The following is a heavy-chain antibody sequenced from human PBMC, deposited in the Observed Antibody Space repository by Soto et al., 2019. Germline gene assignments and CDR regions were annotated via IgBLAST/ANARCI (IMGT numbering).Heavy chain of an antibody. J-gene: IGHJ6*02. Sequence: SETLSLTCRVSGGSISSGGYSWSWIRQPPGKGLEWIGYIYHSGSTYYNPSLKSRVTISVDTSKNQFSLKLSSVTAADTAVYYCARRGSSSWFGDHYGMDVWGQGTTVTVSS. D-gene: IGHD6-13*01. CDR1: GGSISSGGYS. V-gene: IGHV4-30-2*01. CDR2: IYHSGST. CDR3: ARRGSSSWFGDHYGMDV.